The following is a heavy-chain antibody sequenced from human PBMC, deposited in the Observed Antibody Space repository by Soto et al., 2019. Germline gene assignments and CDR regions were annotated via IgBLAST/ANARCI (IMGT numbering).Heavy chain of an antibody. J-gene: IGHJ3*02. CDR3: ARDIGAQTYYYDSSGYYDAFDI. CDR2: ISAYNGNT. Sequence: QVQLVQSGAEVKKPGASVKVSCKASGYTFTSYGISWVRQAPGQGLEWMGWISAYNGNTNYAQKLQGRVTMTTDTSTSTAYTELRSLRSDDTAVYYCARDIGAQTYYYDSSGYYDAFDIWGQGTMVTVSS. V-gene: IGHV1-18*01. D-gene: IGHD3-22*01. CDR1: GYTFTSYG.